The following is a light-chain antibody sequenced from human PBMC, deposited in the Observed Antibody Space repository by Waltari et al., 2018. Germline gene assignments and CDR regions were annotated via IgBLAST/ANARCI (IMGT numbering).Light chain of an antibody. J-gene: IGLJ1*01. V-gene: IGLV2-14*03. CDR3: CSYASSGLYV. CDR1: NSDVVYYHF. Sequence: SALTQPASVSGSPGQSITISCTGTNSDVVYYHFVSWHQHHPGKPPELMIYDVSNRPAGVSDRFSGSKSGNAASLTISGLQAEDEADYYCCSYASSGLYVFGTGTKVTVL. CDR2: DVS.